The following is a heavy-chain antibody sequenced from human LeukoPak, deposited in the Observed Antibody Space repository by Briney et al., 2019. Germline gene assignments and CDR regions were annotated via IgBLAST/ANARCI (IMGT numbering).Heavy chain of an antibody. J-gene: IGHJ4*02. Sequence: GGSLRLSCAASGFTFSSYWMHWVRQAPGKGLVWVSRIERDGRSTSYADSVRGRFTISRDNAKNTLYLQMNSLRAEDTAVYYCTREHRHEGATVDSWGQGTLVTVSS. CDR1: GFTFSSYW. D-gene: IGHD1-26*01. CDR3: TREHRHEGATVDS. V-gene: IGHV3-74*01. CDR2: IERDGRST.